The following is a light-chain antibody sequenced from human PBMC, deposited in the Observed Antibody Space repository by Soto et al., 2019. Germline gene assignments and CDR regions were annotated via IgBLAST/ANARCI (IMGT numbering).Light chain of an antibody. J-gene: IGKJ5*01. CDR3: HHYGSSPIT. V-gene: IGKV3-20*01. Sequence: EIVLTQSPGTLSLSPGERATLSCRASQSVSSSYLAWYQQKPGHAPRLLIYGASSRATGIPDRFSGSGSGTDFTLTISRLEPDDFAVYYCHHYGSSPITFGQGTRPEIK. CDR1: QSVSSSY. CDR2: GAS.